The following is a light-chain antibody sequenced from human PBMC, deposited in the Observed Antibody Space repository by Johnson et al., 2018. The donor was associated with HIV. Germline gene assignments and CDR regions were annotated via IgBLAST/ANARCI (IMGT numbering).Light chain of an antibody. Sequence: QSVLTQPPSVSAAPGQKVTISCSGSSSNIGNNYVSWYQQLPGTAPKLLIYDNNKRPSGIPDLFSGSKSGTSATLGITGLQTGDEADYYCGTWDSSLSVVFGTGTKVTVL. CDR2: DNN. J-gene: IGLJ1*01. CDR1: SSNIGNNY. V-gene: IGLV1-51*01. CDR3: GTWDSSLSVV.